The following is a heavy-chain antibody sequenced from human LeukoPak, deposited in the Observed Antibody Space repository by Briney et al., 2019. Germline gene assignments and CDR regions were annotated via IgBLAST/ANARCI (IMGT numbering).Heavy chain of an antibody. V-gene: IGHV4-38-2*01. D-gene: IGHD2-21*01. Sequence: SETLSLTCVVSGYSISSGYHWGWIRQPAGKGPEWIGRVYTSGHTDYNPSFKSRVIISVDTSKNQFSLRLSSVTAADTAVYYCAGAPGGDPFDYWGQGTLVTVSS. CDR2: VYTSGHT. J-gene: IGHJ4*02. CDR1: GYSISSGYH. CDR3: AGAPGGDPFDY.